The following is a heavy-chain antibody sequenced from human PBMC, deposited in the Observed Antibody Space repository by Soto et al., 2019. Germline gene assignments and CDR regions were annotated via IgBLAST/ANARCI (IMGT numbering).Heavy chain of an antibody. D-gene: IGHD6-19*01. CDR2: ISAYNGNT. V-gene: IGHV1-18*04. CDR3: ARDDIAVAVYLDY. CDR1: GYTFTSYG. Sequence: WASVKVSCKASGYTFTSYGISGVRQAPGRGREWMGWISAYNGNTNYAQKLEGRVTMTTDTSTSTADMELRTLRSDDTAVYYCARDDIAVAVYLDYWGPGTLLTVSS. J-gene: IGHJ4*02.